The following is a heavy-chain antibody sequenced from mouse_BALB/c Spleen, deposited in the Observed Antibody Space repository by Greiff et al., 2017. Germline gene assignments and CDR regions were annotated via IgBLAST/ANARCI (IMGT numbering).Heavy chain of an antibody. Sequence: QVQLQQSGPELEKPGASVKISCKASGYSFTSYWMHWVKQRPGQGLVWIGNIYPGSGSTNYDEKFKSKATLTVDTSSSTAYMQLSSLTSEDSAVYYCTSLYGNLGLTWFAYWGQGTLVTVSA. J-gene: IGHJ3*01. V-gene: IGHV1-55*01. D-gene: IGHD2-1*01. CDR2: IYPGSGST. CDR3: TSLYGNLGLTWFAY. CDR1: GYSFTSYW.